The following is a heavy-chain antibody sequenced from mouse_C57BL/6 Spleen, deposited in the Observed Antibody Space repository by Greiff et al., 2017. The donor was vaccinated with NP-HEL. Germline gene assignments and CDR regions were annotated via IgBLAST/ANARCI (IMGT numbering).Heavy chain of an antibody. Sequence: QVQLQQSGAELMKPGASVKLSCKATGYTFTGYWIEWVKQRPGHGLEWIGEILPGSGSTNYNEKFKGKATFTADTSSNTAYMQLSSLTTEDSAIYYCARGVHDGYFRYWYFDVWGTGTTVTVSS. D-gene: IGHD2-3*01. CDR1: GYTFTGYW. J-gene: IGHJ1*03. V-gene: IGHV1-9*01. CDR2: ILPGSGST. CDR3: ARGVHDGYFRYWYFDV.